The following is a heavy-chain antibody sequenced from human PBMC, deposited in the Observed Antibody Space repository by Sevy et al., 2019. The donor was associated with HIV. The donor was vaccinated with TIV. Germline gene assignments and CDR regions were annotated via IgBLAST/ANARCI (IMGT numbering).Heavy chain of an antibody. CDR3: ARELSDYVMDV. V-gene: IGHV4-61*02. CDR2: IYIRGTT. CDR1: GGSIRSGRYY. Sequence: SETLSLTCNVSGGSIRSGRYYWSWIRQPAGKGLEWIGRIYIRGTTNYNPSLKSRITMSVDTSKNQFSLKLSSVTATDTAVYYCARELSDYVMDVWGQGTTVTLSS. J-gene: IGHJ6*02.